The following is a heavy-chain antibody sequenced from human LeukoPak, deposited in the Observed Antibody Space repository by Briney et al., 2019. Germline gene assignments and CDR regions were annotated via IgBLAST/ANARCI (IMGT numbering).Heavy chain of an antibody. Sequence: GGSLRLSCAASGFTFSSYSMNWVRQAPGKGLEWVSAINGGGDNTYYADSVKGRFTISRDNSNSTLLLYLNSLRAGDTAVYYCARDDWTSWGQGTLVTVSS. V-gene: IGHV3-23*01. CDR1: GFTFSSYS. D-gene: IGHD2-21*01. CDR3: ARDDWTS. CDR2: INGGGDNT. J-gene: IGHJ4*02.